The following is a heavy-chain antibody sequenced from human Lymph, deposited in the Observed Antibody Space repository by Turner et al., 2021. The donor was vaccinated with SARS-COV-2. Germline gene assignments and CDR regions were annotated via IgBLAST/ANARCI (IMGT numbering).Heavy chain of an antibody. CDR3: ARYGSGGYFYYGLDV. J-gene: IGHJ6*02. V-gene: IGHV3-30*04. Sequence: QVQLVESGGGVVQPGRSLRLSCAASGFTFSTYAIHWVRQAAGKGVEWVAVISYDGSNKYYADSVKGRFTISRDNSKNTLYLQMNSLRAEDTAVYYCARYGSGGYFYYGLDVWGQGTTVTVSS. CDR1: GFTFSTYA. CDR2: ISYDGSNK. D-gene: IGHD3-10*01.